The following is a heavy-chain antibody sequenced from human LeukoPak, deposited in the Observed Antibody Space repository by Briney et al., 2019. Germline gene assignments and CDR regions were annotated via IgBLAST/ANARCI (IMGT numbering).Heavy chain of an antibody. D-gene: IGHD6-13*01. J-gene: IGHJ4*02. Sequence: SETLSLTCAVSGGSISRGSFWGWIRQPPGKGLEWIANIYSSGATHYNPSLKGRVTISVDTSKNQFSLRVTSVTAADTAVYYCARVDITALAAAYIDYWGQGTLVTVSS. V-gene: IGHV4-39*01. CDR1: GGSISRGSF. CDR3: ARVDITALAAAYIDY. CDR2: IYSSGAT.